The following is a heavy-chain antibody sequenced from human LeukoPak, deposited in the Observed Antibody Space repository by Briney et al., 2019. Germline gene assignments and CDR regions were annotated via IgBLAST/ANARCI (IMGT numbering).Heavy chain of an antibody. Sequence: SETLSLTCAVYGGSFSGYYWSWIRQPPGKGLEWIGEINHSGSTNYNPSLKSRVTISVDTSKNQFSLKLSSVTAADTAVYYCARWRYIGFDPWGQGTLVTVSS. V-gene: IGHV4-34*01. J-gene: IGHJ5*02. D-gene: IGHD3-9*01. CDR2: INHSGST. CDR1: GGSFSGYY. CDR3: ARWRYIGFDP.